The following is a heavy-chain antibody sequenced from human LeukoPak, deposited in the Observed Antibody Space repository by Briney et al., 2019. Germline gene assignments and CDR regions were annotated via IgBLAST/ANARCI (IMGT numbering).Heavy chain of an antibody. Sequence: PSETLSLTCTVSGGSISSNDYYSGWIRQPPGRGLEWIGNIYYSGSTFYNPSLKSRVTISVDTSKNQFSLKLSSVTAADTAVYYCARFMVRGLIVDYWGQGTLVTVSS. J-gene: IGHJ4*02. D-gene: IGHD3-10*01. CDR1: GGSISSNDYY. V-gene: IGHV4-39*01. CDR2: IYYSGST. CDR3: ARFMVRGLIVDY.